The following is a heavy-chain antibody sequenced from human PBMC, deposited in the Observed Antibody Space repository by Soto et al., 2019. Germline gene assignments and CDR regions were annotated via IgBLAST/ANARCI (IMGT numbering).Heavy chain of an antibody. CDR1: GGSISSYY. Sequence: SETLSLTCTVSGGSISSYYWSWIRQPPGKGLEWIGYIYYSGSTNYNPSLKRRVTISVDTSNNQFSLNLSSVTAADTAWYYCGRGGGPSAGVGWFDPWGPGPLGTVSS. D-gene: IGHD2-15*01. CDR3: GRGGGPSAGVGWFDP. V-gene: IGHV4-59*12. CDR2: IYYSGST. J-gene: IGHJ5*02.